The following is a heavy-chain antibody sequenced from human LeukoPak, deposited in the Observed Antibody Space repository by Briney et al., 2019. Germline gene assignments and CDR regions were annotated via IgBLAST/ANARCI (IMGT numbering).Heavy chain of an antibody. CDR2: INHSGTT. V-gene: IGHV4-34*01. D-gene: IGHD6-19*01. CDR3: AREVDSSGSGDWFDP. CDR1: GGSFSGYY. J-gene: IGHJ5*02. Sequence: PSETLSLTCAVHGGSFSGYYWTWIRQPPGRGLEWIGEINHSGTTNYNPSLKSRVIISVDTSKNQFSLKLTSVTAADTAVYYCAREVDSSGSGDWFDPWGQGTLVTVSS.